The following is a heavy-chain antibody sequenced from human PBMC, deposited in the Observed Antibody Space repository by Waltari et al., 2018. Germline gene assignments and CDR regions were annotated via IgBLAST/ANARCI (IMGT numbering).Heavy chain of an antibody. CDR2: IKQDGGEK. V-gene: IGHV3-7*04. CDR3: ARGVTTVEC. Sequence: EVQLVESGGGLVQPGGSLRLSCSGSGFTCSNSWMSWVRQAPGKGLEWGASIKQDGGEKYYVDSMKGRVTISRDNDNNSLFLQMDSLRVEDTAVYYCARGVTTVECWGQGALVTVSS. D-gene: IGHD2-21*02. J-gene: IGHJ4*02. CDR1: GFTCSNSW.